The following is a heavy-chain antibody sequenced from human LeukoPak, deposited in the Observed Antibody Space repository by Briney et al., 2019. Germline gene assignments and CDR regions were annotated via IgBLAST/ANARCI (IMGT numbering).Heavy chain of an antibody. D-gene: IGHD2-21*01. Sequence: GGSLRLSCAVSGFTVSNAWMSWVRQAPGKGLEWAGRLKSKTDGGTTDYAAPVKGRFTVSRDDSKNTLYLQMNSLKTDDTAVYYCTTEGGWSCYFDYWGQGALVTVSS. CDR3: TTEGGWSCYFDY. J-gene: IGHJ4*02. CDR2: LKSKTDGGTT. CDR1: GFTVSNAW. V-gene: IGHV3-15*01.